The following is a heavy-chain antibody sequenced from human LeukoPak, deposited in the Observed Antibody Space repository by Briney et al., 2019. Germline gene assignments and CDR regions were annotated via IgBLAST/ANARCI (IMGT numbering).Heavy chain of an antibody. J-gene: IGHJ4*02. CDR3: AKRSSTSSGYFDL. CDR1: GFTFNNYA. Sequence: GGSLRLSCAASGFTFNNYAMTWVRQAPGKGLEWVSAITGTGAYTNYADSVKGRFTISRDNSKNMMYLQMNSLRAEDTAIYYCAKRSSTSSGYFDLWGWGTLVTVSP. D-gene: IGHD3-22*01. CDR2: ITGTGAYT. V-gene: IGHV3-23*01.